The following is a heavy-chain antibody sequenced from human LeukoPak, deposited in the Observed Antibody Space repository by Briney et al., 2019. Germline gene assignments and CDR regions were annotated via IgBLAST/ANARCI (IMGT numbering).Heavy chain of an antibody. J-gene: IGHJ4*02. CDR2: ISAYNGNT. D-gene: IGHD2-2*01. Sequence: EASVKVSCKASGYTFTSYGISWVRQAPGQGLEWMGWISAYNGNTNYAQKLQGRVTMTTDTSTSTAYMELRSLRSDDTAVYYCARDPFGSSTSPFDYWGQGTLVTVSS. CDR1: GYTFTSYG. V-gene: IGHV1-18*01. CDR3: ARDPFGSSTSPFDY.